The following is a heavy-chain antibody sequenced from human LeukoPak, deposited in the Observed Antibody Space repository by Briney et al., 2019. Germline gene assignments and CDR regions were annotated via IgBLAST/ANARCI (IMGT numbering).Heavy chain of an antibody. CDR2: VHLSGAS. CDR3: ARESGAFSPFGF. J-gene: IGHJ4*02. V-gene: IGHV4-4*02. CDR1: GGSILSTNW. D-gene: IGHD1-26*01. Sequence: SETLSLTCAVSGGSILSTNWWSWVRQAPGRGLEWIGEVHLSGASNYNPSLKSRVSMSIDKSRNQLSLELTSVTAADTAIYYCARESGAFSPFGFWGQGTLVTVSS.